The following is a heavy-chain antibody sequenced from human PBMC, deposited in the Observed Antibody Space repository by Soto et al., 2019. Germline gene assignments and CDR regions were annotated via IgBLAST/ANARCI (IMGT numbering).Heavy chain of an antibody. CDR3: ARHVSGYCSSTSCPAYYYYYMDF. D-gene: IGHD2-2*03. V-gene: IGHV4-59*08. CDR1: GGSSSGYC. Sequence: LSLTRTVAGGSSSGYCWSRILQPPGKGLERIGYIYYSGSTNYNPSLKSRVTISVDTSKNQFSLKLSSVTAADTAVYYCARHVSGYCSSTSCPAYYYYYMDFWGKGTTVTVSS. J-gene: IGHJ6*03. CDR2: IYYSGST.